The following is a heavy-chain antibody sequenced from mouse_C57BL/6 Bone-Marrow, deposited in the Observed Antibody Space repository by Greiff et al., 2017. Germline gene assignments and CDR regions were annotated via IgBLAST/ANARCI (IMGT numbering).Heavy chain of an antibody. J-gene: IGHJ3*01. CDR3: ARFPYYGSSPFAY. Sequence: QVQLQQSGPELVKPGSSVKISCKASCYAFIGCCMHWVKQRPGKGLEWIGRCYLGGGATEYNGKFKGKATLTADKSSSTAYMQLSSLTSEDSAVYFCARFPYYGSSPFAYWGQWLLVTFSA. CDR2: CYLGGGAT. D-gene: IGHD1-1*01. V-gene: IGHV1-82*01. CDR1: CYAFIGCC.